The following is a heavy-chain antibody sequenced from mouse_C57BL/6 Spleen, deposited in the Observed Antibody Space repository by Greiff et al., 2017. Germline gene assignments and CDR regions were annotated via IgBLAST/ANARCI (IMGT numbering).Heavy chain of an antibody. D-gene: IGHD1-1*01. CDR2: ISDGGSYT. CDR1: GFTFSSYA. J-gene: IGHJ1*03. CDR3: ARDPYYYGSSRGYFDV. V-gene: IGHV5-4*01. Sequence: DVQLVESGGGLVKPGGSLKLSCAASGFTFSSYAMSWVRQTPEKRLEWVATISDGGSYTYYPDNVKGRFTISRDNAKNNLYLQMSHLKSEDTAMYYCARDPYYYGSSRGYFDVWGTGTTVTVSS.